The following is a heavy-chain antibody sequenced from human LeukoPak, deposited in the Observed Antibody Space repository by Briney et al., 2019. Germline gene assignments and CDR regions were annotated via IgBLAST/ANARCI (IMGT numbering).Heavy chain of an antibody. V-gene: IGHV1-18*01. D-gene: IGHD1-26*01. CDR1: GYTFTSYG. Sequence: EASVKVSCKASGYTFTSYGISWVRQAPGQGLEWMGWISAYNGNTNYAQKLQGRVTMTTDTSTSTAYMELRSLRSDDTAVYYCARDFWAFGGSYYKASLGPSDYWGQGTLVTVSS. CDR2: ISAYNGNT. CDR3: ARDFWAFGGSYYKASLGPSDY. J-gene: IGHJ4*02.